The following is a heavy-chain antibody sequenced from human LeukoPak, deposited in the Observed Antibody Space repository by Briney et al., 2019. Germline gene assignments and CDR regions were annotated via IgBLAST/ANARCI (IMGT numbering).Heavy chain of an antibody. D-gene: IGHD1-26*01. CDR3: ARRSFTAGRMSGDAFDI. Sequence: ASVKVSCKESGYTFTSYYMHWVRQAPGQGLEWMGIINPSGGSTSYAQKLQGRVTMTTDTSTSTAYMELRSLRSDDTAVYYCARRSFTAGRMSGDAFDIWGQGTMVTVSS. CDR2: INPSGGST. CDR1: GYTFTSYY. V-gene: IGHV1-46*01. J-gene: IGHJ3*02.